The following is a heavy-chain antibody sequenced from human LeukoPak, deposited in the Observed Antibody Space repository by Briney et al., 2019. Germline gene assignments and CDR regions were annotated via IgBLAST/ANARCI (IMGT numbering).Heavy chain of an antibody. Sequence: GGSLRLSCVASGFTFSGFQMNWVRQAPGKGLEWVSYISSSGSIMFYVDSVKGRFTISRDNAKNSLYLHTNSLRAEDTAVYYCARTPTYYDILTDYPYYFDYWGQGTLVTVSS. V-gene: IGHV3-48*03. CDR2: ISSSGSIM. J-gene: IGHJ4*02. D-gene: IGHD3-9*01. CDR1: GFTFSGFQ. CDR3: ARTPTYYDILTDYPYYFDY.